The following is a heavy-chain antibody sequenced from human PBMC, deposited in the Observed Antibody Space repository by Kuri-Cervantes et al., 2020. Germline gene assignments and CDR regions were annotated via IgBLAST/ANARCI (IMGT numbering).Heavy chain of an antibody. CDR3: ARSVRYWFDP. CDR1: GGSFSGYY. Sequence: GSLRLSCAVYGGSFSGYYWSWIRQPPGKGLEWIGNIYYSGDTNYNPSLKSRVTISVDTSKNQFSLKLSSVTAADTAVYYCARSVRYWFDPWGQGTLVTVSS. CDR2: IYYSGDT. J-gene: IGHJ5*02. V-gene: IGHV4-59*12.